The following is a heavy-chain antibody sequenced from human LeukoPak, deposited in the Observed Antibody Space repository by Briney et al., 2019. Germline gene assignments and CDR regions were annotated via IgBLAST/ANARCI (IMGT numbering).Heavy chain of an antibody. D-gene: IGHD3-10*01. CDR2: IFYSGST. V-gene: IGHV4-59*01. CDR1: GGSISSYY. J-gene: IGHJ4*02. CDR3: ARGTRSSGLYY. Sequence: SETLSLTCTVSGGSISSYYWSWIRQPPGKGLEWIGYIFYSGSTNYNPSLKSRVTMSVDRSKNQFSLKLSSLTAADTAVYYCARGTRSSGLYYWGQGTLVTVSS.